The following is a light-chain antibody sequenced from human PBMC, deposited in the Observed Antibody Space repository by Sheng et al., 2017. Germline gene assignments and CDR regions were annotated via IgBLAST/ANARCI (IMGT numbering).Light chain of an antibody. CDR3: QQASSFPYT. V-gene: IGKV1-12*02. CDR2: AAS. CDR1: QSVSIW. Sequence: DIQMTQSPSTLSASVGDRVSITCRASQSVSIWLAWYQQTPGKAPRLLIYAASSLQSGVPSRFSGSGSGTDFTLSITSLQPEDFATYFCQQASSFPYTFGRGTRVEMK. J-gene: IGKJ2*01.